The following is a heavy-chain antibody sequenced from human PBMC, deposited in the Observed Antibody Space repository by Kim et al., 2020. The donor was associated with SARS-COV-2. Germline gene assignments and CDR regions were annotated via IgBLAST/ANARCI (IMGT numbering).Heavy chain of an antibody. D-gene: IGHD2-8*02. CDR3: AGDPDTDHSADY. CDR2: IDTSGDVK. CDR1: GFIFGDHY. J-gene: IGHJ4*01. V-gene: IGHV3-11*01. Sequence: GGSLRLSCVASGFIFGDHYMTWIRQAPGKGLEWISHIDTSGDVKFYADSVSGRFSVSRDNDNNSVFLQMDNLRAEDTALYYCAGDPDTDHSADYWG.